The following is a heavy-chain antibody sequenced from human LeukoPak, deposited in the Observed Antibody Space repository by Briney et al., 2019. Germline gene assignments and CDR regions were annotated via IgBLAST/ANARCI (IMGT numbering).Heavy chain of an antibody. CDR1: GDTFTGYY. Sequence: ASVKVSCKASGDTFTGYYMNWVRQAPGQGLEWMGRIIPNSGVTNYAQKFQGRVTMTTDTSISTAYMELSRLRSDDTALYYCARGRAEMASHWGQGTLVTVSS. D-gene: IGHD5-24*01. J-gene: IGHJ4*02. V-gene: IGHV1-2*06. CDR3: ARGRAEMASH. CDR2: IIPNSGVT.